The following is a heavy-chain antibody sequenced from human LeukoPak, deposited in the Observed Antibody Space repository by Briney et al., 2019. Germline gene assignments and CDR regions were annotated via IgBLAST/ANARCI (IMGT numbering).Heavy chain of an antibody. V-gene: IGHV3-73*01. CDR1: GFTLSDSA. Sequence: GSLRLSCAASGFTLSDSAIHWVRQASGKGLEWVGLIDRPAKSYATAYGASVGVRFTISRDDSKNTAYLQMDSLKTEDTALYYCTRDRGTYNWLDPWGQGTLVTVSS. CDR2: IDRPAKSYAT. D-gene: IGHD1-26*01. J-gene: IGHJ5*02. CDR3: TRDRGTYNWLDP.